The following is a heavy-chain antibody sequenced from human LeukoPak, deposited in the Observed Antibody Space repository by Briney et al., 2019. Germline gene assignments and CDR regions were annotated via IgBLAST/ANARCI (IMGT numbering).Heavy chain of an antibody. V-gene: IGHV3-48*03. CDR3: ARGRYLGAMFQDH. D-gene: IGHD3-10*02. CDR2: IGISDSTI. J-gene: IGHJ4*02. Sequence: PGGSLRLSCAASGFTFSSYEMNWVRQTPGAGLEWISYIGISDSTIYYADSVKGRFTISRDNAKNSLYLQMNNLRVEDTALYYCARGRYLGAMFQDHWGQGTLVTVSS. CDR1: GFTFSSYE.